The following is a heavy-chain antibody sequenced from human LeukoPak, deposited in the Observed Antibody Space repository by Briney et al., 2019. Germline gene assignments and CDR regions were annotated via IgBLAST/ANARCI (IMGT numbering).Heavy chain of an antibody. CDR3: ARGSSGYADY. D-gene: IGHD3-22*01. CDR1: GFTVSSNY. Sequence: GGSLRLSCAASGFTVSSNYMSWVRQAPGKGLEWVSVIYSGGSTYYADSVKGRFTISRHNSKNTLYLQMNSLRAEDTAVYYSARGSSGYADYWGQGTLVTVSS. J-gene: IGHJ4*02. V-gene: IGHV3-53*04. CDR2: IYSGGST.